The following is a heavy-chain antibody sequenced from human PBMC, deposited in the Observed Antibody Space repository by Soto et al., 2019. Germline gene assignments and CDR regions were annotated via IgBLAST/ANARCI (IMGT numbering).Heavy chain of an antibody. D-gene: IGHD6-19*01. CDR3: ARDCDTSSHLSWLDP. CDR2: IWYDGNKK. Sequence: GGSLRLSCAASGFTFSRFGIHWVRQAPGKGLEWVAVIWYDGNKKNYADSVKGRFTVSRDNSKNTVSLLMNSLRDDDTAVYYCARDCDTSSHLSWLDPWGQGTLVTVPQ. V-gene: IGHV3-33*01. J-gene: IGHJ5*02. CDR1: GFTFSRFG.